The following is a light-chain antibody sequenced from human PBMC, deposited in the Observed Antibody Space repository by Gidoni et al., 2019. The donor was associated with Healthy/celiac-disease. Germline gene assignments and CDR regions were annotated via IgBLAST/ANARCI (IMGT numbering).Light chain of an antibody. J-gene: IGLJ2*01. V-gene: IGLV3-1*01. CDR3: QAWDSSTAV. Sequence: SYELPQPSSVSVPPGQTASITSPGDNVGDKYACWYQQKPGQSPVLVIYQDSKRPSGIPERFSGSNSGNTATLTISGTQAMDEADYYCQAWDSSTAVFGGGTKLTVL. CDR2: QDS. CDR1: NVGDKY.